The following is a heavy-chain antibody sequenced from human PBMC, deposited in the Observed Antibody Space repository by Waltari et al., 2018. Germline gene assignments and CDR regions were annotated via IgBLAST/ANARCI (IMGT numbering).Heavy chain of an antibody. CDR1: GYSFTDHS. Sequence: EVHLTQSGAEVKKPGATVKISCKAAGYSFTDHSLHWVRQAPGKGPEWIGRVDPEDGETTLAEKFEGRVTITADTSTDTAYMDLSRLRSEDTALYYCMTLPIFGLVIKNYWGQGTLVTVSS. J-gene: IGHJ1*01. CDR2: VDPEDGET. V-gene: IGHV1-69-2*01. CDR3: MTLPIFGLVIKNY. D-gene: IGHD3-3*01.